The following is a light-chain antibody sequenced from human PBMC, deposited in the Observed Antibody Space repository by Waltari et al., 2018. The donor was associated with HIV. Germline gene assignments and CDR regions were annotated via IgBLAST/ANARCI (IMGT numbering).Light chain of an antibody. CDR2: EVS. CDR3: SSFTTSNYLL. CDR1: SSEVGAYDL. V-gene: IGLV2-14*01. Sequence: QSALTQPASVSGSPGQSITVSCTGTSSEVGAYDLVSWYQQTPGTAPTLVIYEVSYRPSGISTRFSGSKSGNTASLTISGLQTEDEADYYCSSFTTSNYLLFGGGTKVTVL. J-gene: IGLJ2*01.